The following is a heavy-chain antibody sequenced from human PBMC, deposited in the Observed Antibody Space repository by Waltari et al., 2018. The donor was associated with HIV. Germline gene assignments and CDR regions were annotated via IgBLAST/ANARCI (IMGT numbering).Heavy chain of an antibody. CDR3: ARGTTVTNGGLWDY. CDR1: GGSISSGGYY. D-gene: IGHD4-17*01. CDR2: IYYSGSI. Sequence: QVQLQESGPGLVKPSQTLSLTCTVSGGSISSGGYYWSWIRQHPGKGLEWSWYIYYSGSIYYNPSLKSRVTISRDTSKNQFSLKLNSVTAADTAVYYCARGTTVTNGGLWDYWGQGSLVTVSS. J-gene: IGHJ4*02. V-gene: IGHV4-31*03.